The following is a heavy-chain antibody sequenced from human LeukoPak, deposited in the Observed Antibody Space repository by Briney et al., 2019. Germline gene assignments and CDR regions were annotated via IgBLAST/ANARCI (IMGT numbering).Heavy chain of an antibody. CDR3: ANYYDSSGYYALDM. J-gene: IGHJ3*02. Sequence: GGSLRPSCAASGFTFSRYWMSWVRQAPGKGLEWVANINEDGSEKNYVDSVKGRFTISRDNAKNSLYLEMNSLTAEDTAVYYCANYYDSSGYYALDMWGQGTMVTVSP. CDR1: GFTFSRYW. V-gene: IGHV3-7*01. CDR2: INEDGSEK. D-gene: IGHD3-22*01.